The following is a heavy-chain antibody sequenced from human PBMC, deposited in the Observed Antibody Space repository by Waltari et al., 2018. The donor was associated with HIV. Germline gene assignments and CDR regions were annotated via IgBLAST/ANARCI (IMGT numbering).Heavy chain of an antibody. J-gene: IGHJ6*02. Sequence: QVQLQESGPGLVKPSQTLSLTCTVSGDSMGSGASYWTWPRHQPGKGLAWIGYVYYVGSTFYNPSLESRVTISVDASESRFSLKMTSVTAADTAVYYCARGSRLMSDTHYYYTMDVWGQGTSVAVSS. V-gene: IGHV4-31*03. CDR2: VYYVGST. D-gene: IGHD5-12*01. CDR3: ARGSRLMSDTHYYYTMDV. CDR1: GDSMGSGASY.